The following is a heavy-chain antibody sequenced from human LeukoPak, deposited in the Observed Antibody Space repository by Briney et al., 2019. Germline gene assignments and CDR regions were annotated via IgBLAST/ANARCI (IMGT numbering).Heavy chain of an antibody. CDR2: IYYSGST. CDR1: GGSISSYY. J-gene: IGHJ4*02. CDR3: AREDRYSSGWHHFDY. Sequence: SETLSLTCTVSGGSISSYYWSWIRQPPGKGLEWLGYIYYSGSTNYNPSLKSRVTISVDTSKNQFSLKLSSVTAADTAVYYCAREDRYSSGWHHFDYWGQGTLVTVSS. V-gene: IGHV4-59*01. D-gene: IGHD6-19*01.